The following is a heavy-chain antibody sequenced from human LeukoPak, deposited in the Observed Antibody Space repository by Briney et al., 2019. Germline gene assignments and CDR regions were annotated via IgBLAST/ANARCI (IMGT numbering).Heavy chain of an antibody. Sequence: ARSLRLSCAASGFTFSSYSMNWVRQAPGKGLEWVSSISSSSSYIYYADSVKGRFTISRDNAKNSLYLQMNSLRAEDTAVYYCARDDRYNWNDRSYYFDYWGQGTLVTVSS. V-gene: IGHV3-21*01. D-gene: IGHD1-1*01. CDR1: GFTFSSYS. J-gene: IGHJ4*02. CDR2: ISSSSSYI. CDR3: ARDDRYNWNDRSYYFDY.